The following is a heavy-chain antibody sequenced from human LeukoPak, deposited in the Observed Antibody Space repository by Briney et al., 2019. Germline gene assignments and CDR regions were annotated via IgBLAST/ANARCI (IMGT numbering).Heavy chain of an antibody. D-gene: IGHD5-18*01. CDR2: ISSSSSYI. V-gene: IGHV3-21*01. J-gene: IGHJ6*03. CDR1: GFTFSSYS. Sequence: NPGGSLRLSCAASGFTFSSYSMNWVRQAPGKGLEWVSSISSSSSYIYYADSVKGRFTISRDNAKNSLYLQMNSLRAEDTAVYYCARGVDTAMDTYYYYYMDAWGKGTTVTVSS. CDR3: ARGVDTAMDTYYYYYMDA.